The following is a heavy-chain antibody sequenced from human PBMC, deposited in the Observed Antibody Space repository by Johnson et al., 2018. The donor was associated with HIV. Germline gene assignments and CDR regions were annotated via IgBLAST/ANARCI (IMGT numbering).Heavy chain of an antibody. D-gene: IGHD6-25*01. CDR3: AKGGIDAFDI. CDR2: ISYDGSNE. J-gene: IGHJ3*02. V-gene: IGHV3-30*18. Sequence: QVHLVESGGGVVQPGGSLRLSCAASGFTFSNYGVHWVRQAPGKGLEWVAVISYDGSNEYYADSVKGRFTISRDNSKNTVYLEMNSLRAEDTAVYYCAKGGIDAFDIWGQGTMVTVSS. CDR1: GFTFSNYG.